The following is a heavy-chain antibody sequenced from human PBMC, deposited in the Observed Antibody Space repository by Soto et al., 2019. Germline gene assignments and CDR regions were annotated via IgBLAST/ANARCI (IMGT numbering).Heavy chain of an antibody. J-gene: IGHJ6*03. CDR1: GGSISSYY. D-gene: IGHD2-2*01. CDR3: ASSLGVVVHAAFDPCGPYYMDV. CDR2: SYYSGST. Sequence: QVQLQEAGPGLVKPSETLSLTCTVSGGSISSYYWSWIRQPPGKGLEWIGYSYYSGSTNYNPSLKGRVPLTVETSKIQFALTPRFGGAAATAVYYCASSLGVVVHAAFDPCGPYYMDVWGKGTTVTVSS. V-gene: IGHV4-59*01.